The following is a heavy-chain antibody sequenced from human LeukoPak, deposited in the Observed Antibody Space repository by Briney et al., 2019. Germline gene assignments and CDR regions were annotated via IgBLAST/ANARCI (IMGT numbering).Heavy chain of an antibody. CDR1: GFTVSSSY. CDR3: ARVAARVVNTGYYFDY. Sequence: GGSLRLSCAASGFTVSSSYMSWVRQAPGKGLEWVSVIYSGGSTYYADSVKGRFTISRDSSKNTLYLQMNSLGAEDTAVYYCARVAARVVNTGYYFDYWGQGTLVTVSS. D-gene: IGHD2-21*01. CDR2: IYSGGST. J-gene: IGHJ4*02. V-gene: IGHV3-66*01.